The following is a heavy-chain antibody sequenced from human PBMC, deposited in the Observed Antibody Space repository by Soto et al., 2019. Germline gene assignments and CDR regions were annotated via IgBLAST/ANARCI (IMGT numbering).Heavy chain of an antibody. Sequence: QVQLVESGGGVVQPGRSLRLSCAASGFTFSSYGMHWVRQAPGKGLEWVAVISYDGSNKYYADSVKGRFTISRDNSKNTLYLQMNSLRAEDTAVYYCAKDQLRGVRGVITYYYGMDVWGQVTTVTVSS. V-gene: IGHV3-30*18. CDR1: GFTFSSYG. CDR3: AKDQLRGVRGVITYYYGMDV. CDR2: ISYDGSNK. J-gene: IGHJ6*02. D-gene: IGHD3-10*01.